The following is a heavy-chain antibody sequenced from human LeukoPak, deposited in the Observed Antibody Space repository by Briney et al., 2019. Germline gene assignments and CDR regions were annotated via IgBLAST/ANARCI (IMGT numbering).Heavy chain of an antibody. Sequence: GGSLRLSCAASGFTFSSYAMSWVRQAPGKGLEWVSAISGSAVDTWYADSVKGRFTISRDNSKDTLYLQMNSLRAEDTAVYYCARDPPGAAIFDYWGQGTLVTVSS. J-gene: IGHJ4*02. CDR3: ARDPPGAAIFDY. CDR2: ISGSAVDT. D-gene: IGHD6-25*01. CDR1: GFTFSSYA. V-gene: IGHV3-23*01.